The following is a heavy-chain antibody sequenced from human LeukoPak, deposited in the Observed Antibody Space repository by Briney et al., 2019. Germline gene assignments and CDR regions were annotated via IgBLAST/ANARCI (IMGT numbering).Heavy chain of an antibody. CDR3: AKWTTTYLDY. CDR1: GYTFTSYD. CDR2: MNPNSGNT. D-gene: IGHD1-1*01. V-gene: IGHV1-8*02. J-gene: IGHJ4*02. Sequence: ASVKVSCKASGYTFTSYDINWVRQATGQRLEWMGWMNPNSGNTGYAQKFQGRVTMTRDTSTSTVYMELSSLRSEDTAMYYCAKWTTTYLDYWGQGTLVTVSS.